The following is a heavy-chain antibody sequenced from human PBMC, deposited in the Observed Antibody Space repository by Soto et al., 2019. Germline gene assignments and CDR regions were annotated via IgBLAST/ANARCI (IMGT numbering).Heavy chain of an antibody. CDR1: GYTFTNYA. CDR2: INGGNGKT. V-gene: IGHV1-3*05. Sequence: QVQLVQSGAEEERPGASVKISCKASGYTFTNYALHWVRQAPGQRLEWMGWINGGNGKTKYSQELQGRVTITRDTSASTAYMELSSLRSEDTAVYYCAREGWPFGIITGTTGAFDIWGQGTMVTVSS. CDR3: AREGWPFGIITGTTGAFDI. D-gene: IGHD1-20*01. J-gene: IGHJ3*02.